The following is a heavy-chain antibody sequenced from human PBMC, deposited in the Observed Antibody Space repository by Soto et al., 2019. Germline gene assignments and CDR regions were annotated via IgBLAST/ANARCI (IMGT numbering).Heavy chain of an antibody. CDR3: ARAPKIVAPAATGFDS. CDR1: GFPFSTYS. CDR2: ISASTLTI. J-gene: IGHJ4*02. Sequence: PGGSLRLSCAASGFPFSTYSMSWVRQAPGKGLEWISYISASTLTIFYADSVKGRFTISRDTAQNSLYLQMNSLRDEDTAVYYCARAPKIVAPAATGFDSWGQGTLVTVSS. V-gene: IGHV3-48*02. D-gene: IGHD2-2*01.